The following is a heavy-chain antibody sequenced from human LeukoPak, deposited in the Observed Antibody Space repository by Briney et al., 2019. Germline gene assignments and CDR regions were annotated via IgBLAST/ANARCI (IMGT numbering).Heavy chain of an antibody. CDR3: ARIRLDYGDYAYADY. J-gene: IGHJ4*02. Sequence: SGPTLVNPTQTLTLTCTFSGFSLSTSRMCVSWIRQPPGKALEWLARIDWDDDKYYSTSLKTRLTISKDTSKNQVVLTMTNMDPVDTATYYCARIRLDYGDYAYADYWGQGTLVTVSS. CDR2: IDWDDDK. V-gene: IGHV2-70*11. CDR1: GFSLSTSRMC. D-gene: IGHD4-17*01.